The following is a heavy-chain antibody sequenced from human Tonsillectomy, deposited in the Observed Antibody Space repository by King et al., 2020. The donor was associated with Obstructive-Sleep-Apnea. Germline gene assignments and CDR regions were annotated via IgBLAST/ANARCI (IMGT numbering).Heavy chain of an antibody. Sequence: QLVQSGAEVKKPGASVKVSCKASGYNFISYNINWVRQATGQGLEWMGWMNPHSGNTVYAQKFQGRVTMTTNTSIRTVYMELSSLTYEDTAVYYCARRNAIDVWGHGTTVTLSS. V-gene: IGHV1-8*01. CDR2: MNPHSGNT. CDR1: GYNFISYN. CDR3: ARRNAIDV. J-gene: IGHJ6*02.